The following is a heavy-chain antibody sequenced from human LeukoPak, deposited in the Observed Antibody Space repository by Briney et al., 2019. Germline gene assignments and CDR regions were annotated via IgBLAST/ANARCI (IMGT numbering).Heavy chain of an antibody. CDR2: MNPDSGDT. V-gene: IGHV1-8*01. Sequence: ASVKVSCKASGYTFTSFDINWVRQTAGQGLEWMGWMNPDSGDTGYAPKFQGRVIMTRSTSIRTAYMELSSLTSEDTAVYYCASRTSSGYDYDVFDLWGQGTVVTVSS. CDR1: GYTFTSFD. CDR3: ASRTSSGYDYDVFDL. D-gene: IGHD5-12*01. J-gene: IGHJ3*01.